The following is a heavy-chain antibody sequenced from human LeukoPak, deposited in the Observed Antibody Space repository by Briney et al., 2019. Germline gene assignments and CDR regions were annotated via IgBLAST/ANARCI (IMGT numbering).Heavy chain of an antibody. J-gene: IGHJ4*02. CDR3: ARAHSLGWLIFSRGWGYYFDY. CDR1: GFTFSSYA. Sequence: GGSLRLSCAASGFTFSSYAMHWVRQAPGKGLEWVAVISYDGSNKYYADSVKGRFTISRDNSKNTLYLQMNSLRAEDTAVYYCARAHSLGWLIFSRGWGYYFDYWGQGTLVTVSS. D-gene: IGHD3-3*01. CDR2: ISYDGSNK. V-gene: IGHV3-30-3*01.